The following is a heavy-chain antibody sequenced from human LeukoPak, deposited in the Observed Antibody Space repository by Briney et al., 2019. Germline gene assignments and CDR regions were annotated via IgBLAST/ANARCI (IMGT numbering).Heavy chain of an antibody. V-gene: IGHV3-30*02. Sequence: GGSLRLSCAASGLTFSSYGMHWVRQAPGKGLEWVAFIRYDGSNKYYADSVKGRFTISRDNAKNTLYLQMNSLRAEDTAVYYCAKDKHPVVAAAYGDAFDIWGQGTMVTVSS. CDR1: GLTFSSYG. CDR3: AKDKHPVVAAAYGDAFDI. D-gene: IGHD2-2*01. J-gene: IGHJ3*02. CDR2: IRYDGSNK.